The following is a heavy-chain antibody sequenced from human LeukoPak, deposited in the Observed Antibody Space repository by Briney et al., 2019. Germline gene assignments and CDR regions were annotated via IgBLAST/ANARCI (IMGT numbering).Heavy chain of an antibody. CDR3: VKDLSYESSGSFFDF. D-gene: IGHD3-22*01. CDR2: ISWDGTT. V-gene: IGHV3-43*01. Sequence: GGSLRLSCAASGFIFEDYTMHWDRQAPGKALEWVSLISWDGTTYYADSVKGRFTISRDNSKDSLSLQMDTLRSEDTAFYYCVKDLSYESSGSFFDFWGQGTLVTVS. J-gene: IGHJ4*02. CDR1: GFIFEDYT.